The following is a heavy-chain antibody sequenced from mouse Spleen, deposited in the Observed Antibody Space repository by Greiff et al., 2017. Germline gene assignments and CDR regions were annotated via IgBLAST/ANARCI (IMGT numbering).Heavy chain of an antibody. CDR1: GYTFTSYG. J-gene: IGHJ3*01. Sequence: QVQLQQSGAELARPGASVKLSCKASGYTFTSYGISWVKQRTGQGLEWIGEIYPRSGNTYYNEKFKGKATLTADKSSSTAYMELRSLTSEDSAVYFCASYYYGSSTPSWFAYWGQGTLVTVSA. CDR3: ASYYYGSSTPSWFAY. CDR2: IYPRSGNT. V-gene: IGHV1-81*01. D-gene: IGHD1-1*01.